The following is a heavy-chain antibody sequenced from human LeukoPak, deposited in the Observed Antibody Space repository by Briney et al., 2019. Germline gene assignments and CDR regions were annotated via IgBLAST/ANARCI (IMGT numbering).Heavy chain of an antibody. Sequence: KTSETLSLTCAVSGFSVGSGYYWSWIRQPPGKGLEWIGSIYYSGSTNYNPSLKSRVTISVDTSKNQFSLKLSSVTAADTAVYYCARAILQSPYYPHACIGFDPWGQGTLVTVSS. CDR1: GFSVGSGYY. J-gene: IGHJ5*02. CDR2: IYYSGST. CDR3: ARAILQSPYYPHACIGFDP. V-gene: IGHV4-61*01. D-gene: IGHD3-10*01.